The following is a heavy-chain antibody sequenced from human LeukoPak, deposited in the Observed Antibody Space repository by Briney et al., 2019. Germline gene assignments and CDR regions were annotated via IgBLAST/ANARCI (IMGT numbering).Heavy chain of an antibody. D-gene: IGHD1-1*01. CDR2: ISYDGSNK. Sequence: GRPLRLSCAASGFTFSSYGMHWVRQAPGKGLEWVAVISYDGSNKYYADSVKGRFTISRDNSKNTLYLQMNSLRAEDTAVYYCARDLEYNWNDVVYYYYYMDVWGKGTTVTVSS. CDR3: ARDLEYNWNDVVYYYYYMDV. V-gene: IGHV3-30*19. CDR1: GFTFSSYG. J-gene: IGHJ6*03.